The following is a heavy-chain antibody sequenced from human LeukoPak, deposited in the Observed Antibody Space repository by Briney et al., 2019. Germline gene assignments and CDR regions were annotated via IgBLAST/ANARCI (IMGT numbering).Heavy chain of an antibody. Sequence: GRSLRLSCAASGFTFSSYGMHWVRQAPGRGLEWVAVISYDGSNKYYADSVKGRFTISRDNSKNTLYLQMNSLRAEDTAVYYCARAFETMGSYRSPFDYWGQGTLVTVSS. J-gene: IGHJ4*02. V-gene: IGHV3-30*03. CDR2: ISYDGSNK. D-gene: IGHD3-16*02. CDR3: ARAFETMGSYRSPFDY. CDR1: GFTFSSYG.